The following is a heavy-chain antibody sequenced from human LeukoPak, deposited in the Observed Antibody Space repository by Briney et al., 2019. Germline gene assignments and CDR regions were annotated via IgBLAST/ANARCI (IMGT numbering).Heavy chain of an antibody. V-gene: IGHV3-23*01. CDR1: GFTFSVAA. CDR3: AKDIQLST. Sequence: PGGSLSLSCAASGFTFSVAAMTWVRQAPGQGLEWVSLIGASGESTYYADSVKGRFTISRDNSKNTLSLQMNSLRVEDTAMYFCAKDIQLSTWGLGTMVTVSS. CDR2: IGASGEST. D-gene: IGHD5-24*01. J-gene: IGHJ3*01.